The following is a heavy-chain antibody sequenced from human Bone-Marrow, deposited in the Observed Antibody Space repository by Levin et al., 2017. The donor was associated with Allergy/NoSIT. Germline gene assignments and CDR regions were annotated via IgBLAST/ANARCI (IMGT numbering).Heavy chain of an antibody. Sequence: SLKISCAASGFTFRSYSMNWVRQAPGKGLEWVAGTSWNDVRRDYVDSVKGRFTISRDNGKNSLYLEMNSLKPEDTALYFCAKDISSEASSLDSWGQGTLVTVSS. CDR3: AKDISSEASSLDS. V-gene: IGHV3-9*01. CDR2: TSWNDVRR. J-gene: IGHJ4*02. D-gene: IGHD6-13*01. CDR1: GFTFRSYS.